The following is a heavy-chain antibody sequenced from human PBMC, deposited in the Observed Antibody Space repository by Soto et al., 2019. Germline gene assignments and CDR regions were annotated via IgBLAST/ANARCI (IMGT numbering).Heavy chain of an antibody. Sequence: GGSLRLSCAASGFTFSSYEMNWVRQAPGKGLEWVPCISISGSTIYYADSVKGRFTISRDNTKKSLYLQMSSLRAEDTAVYYCVRKDGVSLDWGQGTLVTVSS. V-gene: IGHV3-48*03. CDR3: VRKDGVSLD. CDR2: ISISGSTI. CDR1: GFTFSSYE. D-gene: IGHD4-17*01. J-gene: IGHJ4*02.